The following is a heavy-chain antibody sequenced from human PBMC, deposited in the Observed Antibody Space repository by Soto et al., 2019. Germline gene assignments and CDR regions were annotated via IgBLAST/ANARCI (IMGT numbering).Heavy chain of an antibody. D-gene: IGHD2-2*01. Sequence: SVKVSCEASGGTFSSYSISWVLQAPGQGLEWMGGIIPIFGTANYAQKFQGRVTITADESTSTAYMELSSLRSEDTAVYYCARWRYCSSTSCYHHYYGMDVWGQGTTVTVSS. CDR1: GGTFSSYS. CDR2: IIPIFGTA. J-gene: IGHJ6*02. V-gene: IGHV1-69*13. CDR3: ARWRYCSSTSCYHHYYGMDV.